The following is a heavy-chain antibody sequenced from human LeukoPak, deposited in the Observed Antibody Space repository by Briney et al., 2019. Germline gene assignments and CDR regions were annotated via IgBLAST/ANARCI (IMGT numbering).Heavy chain of an antibody. V-gene: IGHV4-34*01. CDR2: INHSGST. D-gene: IGHD2-15*01. Sequence: PSESLSLTCAVYGGSFSGYYWSWIRQPPGKGLEWIGEINHSGSTNYNPSLKSRVAISVDTSKNQFSLKLSSVTAADTAVYYCARHGAPDIVVVVAATGRFDYWGQGTLVTVSS. J-gene: IGHJ4*02. CDR1: GGSFSGYY. CDR3: ARHGAPDIVVVVAATGRFDY.